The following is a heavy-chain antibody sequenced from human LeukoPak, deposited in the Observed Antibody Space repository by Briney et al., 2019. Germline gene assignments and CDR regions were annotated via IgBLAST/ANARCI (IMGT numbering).Heavy chain of an antibody. Sequence: PGGSLRLSCAASGFTVSSNYMTWVRQAPGKGLEWVSVIYSGGSKDYADSVKGRFTISRDNSKNTLYLQMNSLRAEDTAVYYCASSGHSSGWYVLDYWGQGTLVTVSS. CDR3: ASSGHSSGWYVLDY. J-gene: IGHJ4*02. CDR2: IYSGGSK. V-gene: IGHV3-66*01. CDR1: GFTVSSNY. D-gene: IGHD6-19*01.